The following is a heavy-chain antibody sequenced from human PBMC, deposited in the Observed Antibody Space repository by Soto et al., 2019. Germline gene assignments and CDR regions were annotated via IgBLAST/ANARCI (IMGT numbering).Heavy chain of an antibody. Sequence: QVQLVQSGAEVTKPGSSVTVSCRASGGTFSSHTISWLRQAPGPGLEWMGGIIPFFGTRNYAEKFQGRATITADESTSTAYMELSNLRFDDTAVYYCATPEGSPLAPPRPVDFWGQGTLVTVSS. CDR1: GGTFSSHT. V-gene: IGHV1-69*01. D-gene: IGHD2-15*01. J-gene: IGHJ4*02. CDR2: IIPFFGTR. CDR3: ATPEGSPLAPPRPVDF.